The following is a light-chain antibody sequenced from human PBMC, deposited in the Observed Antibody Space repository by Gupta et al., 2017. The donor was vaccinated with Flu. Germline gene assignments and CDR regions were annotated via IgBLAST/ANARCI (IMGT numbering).Light chain of an antibody. J-gene: IGKJ3*01. CDR2: DAS. Sequence: DIQMTQSPSSLSASVGDRVTITCQASQDISNYLNWYQQKPWKAPKLLIYDASNLETGVTSRFSGSGSGIDFTFTISSRQPEDIATYYCHQDDNLPPFTFGHGTKVDIK. V-gene: IGKV1-33*01. CDR3: HQDDNLPPFT. CDR1: QDISNY.